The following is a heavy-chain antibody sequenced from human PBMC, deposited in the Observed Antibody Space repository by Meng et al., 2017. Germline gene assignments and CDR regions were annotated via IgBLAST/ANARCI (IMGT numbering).Heavy chain of an antibody. J-gene: IGHJ4*02. CDR2: ISAYNGNT. CDR3: ARDPRITGTTLPDY. D-gene: IGHD1-7*01. CDR1: GHTFTSYG. V-gene: IGHV1-18*01. Sequence: QVQLVQSGAGVKKPGASVKVSCKASGHTFTSYGISWVRQAPGQGLEWMGWISAYNGNTNYAQKLQGRVTMTTDTSTNTAYMELRSLRSDDTAVYYCARDPRITGTTLPDYWGQGTRVTVSS.